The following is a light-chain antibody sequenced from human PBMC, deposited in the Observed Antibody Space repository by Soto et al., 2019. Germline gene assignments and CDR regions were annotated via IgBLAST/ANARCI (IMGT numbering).Light chain of an antibody. CDR3: QSHDSSLSGSV. CDR1: SSNIGAGYD. CDR2: GNS. V-gene: IGLV1-40*01. Sequence: QSVLTQPPSVSGAPGQRVTISCTGSSSNIGAGYDVHWYQQLPGTAPKLFIYGNSNRPSGVPDRFSGSKSGTSASLAITGLQAEDEADYCCQSHDSSLSGSVFGGGTKVTVL. J-gene: IGLJ3*02.